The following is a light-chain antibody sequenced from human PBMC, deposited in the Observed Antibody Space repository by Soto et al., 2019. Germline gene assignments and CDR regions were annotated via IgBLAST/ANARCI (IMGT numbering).Light chain of an antibody. CDR1: QAISSY. CDR2: GAS. CDR3: QQFNDYPLT. V-gene: IGKV1-9*01. J-gene: IGKJ4*01. Sequence: DIQLTQSPSFLSASVGDRVTITCRASQAISSYLAWYQQKPGKPPKLLIYGASTLQSDVPSRFSGSGSGTEFTLTVSSLQAEDSATYYCQQFNDYPLTFGGGTKAEIQ.